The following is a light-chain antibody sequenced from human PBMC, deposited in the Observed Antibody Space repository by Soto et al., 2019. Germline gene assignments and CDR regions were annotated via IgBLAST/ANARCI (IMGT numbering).Light chain of an antibody. CDR1: ETVSSYL. Sequence: GVSQSPVTLSLSTGDRATLSCRASETVSSYLLWYHQKPGQAPRLLTYGASSRATGIPDRFSGSGSGTDFTLTISRLEPEDFAVYYCQQYGSSPLTFGGGTKVAIK. J-gene: IGKJ4*01. CDR2: GAS. V-gene: IGKV3-20*01. CDR3: QQYGSSPLT.